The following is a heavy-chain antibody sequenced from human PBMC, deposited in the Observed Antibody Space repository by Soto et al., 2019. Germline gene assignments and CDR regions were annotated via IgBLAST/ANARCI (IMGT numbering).Heavy chain of an antibody. Sequence: QVQLVQSGAEVTKPGSSVKVSCKASGGTFNSYAISWVRQAPGQGLEWMGGIIPISGTANYAQKVQGRVTITADESTSTADMELSSLRSEDTAVYYCARSQGSSTSLEIYYYYYYGMDVWGQGTTVTVSS. CDR3: ARSQGSSTSLEIYYYYYYGMDV. CDR1: GGTFNSYA. J-gene: IGHJ6*02. D-gene: IGHD2-2*01. CDR2: IIPISGTA. V-gene: IGHV1-69*01.